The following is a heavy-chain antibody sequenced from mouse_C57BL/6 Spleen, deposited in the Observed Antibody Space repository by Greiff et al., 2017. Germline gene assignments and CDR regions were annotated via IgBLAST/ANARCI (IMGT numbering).Heavy chain of an antibody. J-gene: IGHJ4*01. D-gene: IGHD1-1*01. V-gene: IGHV5-16*01. Sequence: EVKLVESEGGLVQPGSSMKLSCTASGFTFSDYYMAWVRQVPEKGLEWVANINYDGSSTYYLDSLKSRFIISRDNAKNILYLQMSSLKSEDTATYYGARDRSYYGSSYYAMDYGGQGTSVTVSS. CDR3: ARDRSYYGSSYYAMDY. CDR1: GFTFSDYY. CDR2: INYDGSST.